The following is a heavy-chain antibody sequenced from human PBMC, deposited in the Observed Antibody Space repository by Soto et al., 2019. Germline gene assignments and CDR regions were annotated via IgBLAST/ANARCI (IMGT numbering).Heavy chain of an antibody. Sequence: PGGSLRLSCAASGFTFHTYGMHWVRQIPGKGLQWVAIIWYDGSIKYYADSVRGRFTISRDTSKNTLYLQMNSLRDEDTAVYYCARIDCTGDNCNPYYHYGMDVWGQGTTVTVSS. V-gene: IGHV3-33*01. D-gene: IGHD2-8*02. J-gene: IGHJ6*02. CDR1: GFTFHTYG. CDR2: IWYDGSIK. CDR3: ARIDCTGDNCNPYYHYGMDV.